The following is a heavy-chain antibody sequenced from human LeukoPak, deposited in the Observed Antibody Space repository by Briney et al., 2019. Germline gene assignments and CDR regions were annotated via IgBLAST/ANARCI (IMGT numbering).Heavy chain of an antibody. V-gene: IGHV3-7*01. CDR2: IKLDGSEK. Sequence: GGPLRLSCAASGFTFSDYNMRWIRQAPGKGLEWVANIKLDGSEKYYVDSVKGRFTISRDNAKKSLYLQMNSLRDEDTAVYYCARDFFAFGGVIALLDYWGQGTLVTVSS. CDR1: GFTFSDYN. CDR3: ARDFFAFGGVIALLDY. J-gene: IGHJ4*02. D-gene: IGHD3-16*02.